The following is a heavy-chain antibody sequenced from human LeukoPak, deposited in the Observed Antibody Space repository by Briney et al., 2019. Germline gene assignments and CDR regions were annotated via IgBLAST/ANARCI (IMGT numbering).Heavy chain of an antibody. CDR1: GGSFSGYY. CDR3: ARVFVAGKSYYYGMDV. V-gene: IGHV4-34*01. J-gene: IGHJ6*02. CDR2: INHSGST. D-gene: IGHD6-19*01. Sequence: SETLCLTCAVYGGSFSGYYWSWIRQPPGKGLEWIGEINHSGSTNYNPSLKSRVTISVDTSKNQFSLKLSSVTAADTAVYYCARVFVAGKSYYYGMDVWGQGTTVTVSS.